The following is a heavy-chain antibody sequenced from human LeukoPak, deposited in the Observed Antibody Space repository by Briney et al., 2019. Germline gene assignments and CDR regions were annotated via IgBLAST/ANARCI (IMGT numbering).Heavy chain of an antibody. J-gene: IGHJ1*01. CDR1: GFTFSDYY. D-gene: IGHD6-13*01. Sequence: MAGGSLRLSCAASGFTFSDYYMSWIRQAPGKGLEWVSYISSSSTYTNYADSVKGRFTISRDNAKNSLYLQMNSLRAEDTAVYYCAGDPVSSSWYGYFQHWGQGTLVSVSS. CDR2: ISSSSTYT. V-gene: IGHV3-11*05. CDR3: AGDPVSSSWYGYFQH.